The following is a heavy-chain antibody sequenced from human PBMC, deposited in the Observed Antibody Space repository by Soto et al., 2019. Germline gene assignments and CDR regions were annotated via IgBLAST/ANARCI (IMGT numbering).Heavy chain of an antibody. J-gene: IGHJ4*02. CDR1: GYTFNNYA. CDR2: ISYDGRNT. CDR3: AKETTRFAVPPALDY. D-gene: IGHD1-1*01. V-gene: IGHV3-30*18. Sequence: PGGSLRLSCEASGYTFNNYAMHWVRLAAGKGLEWVAGISYDGRNTFYADSVKGRFTNSRDNSKNTLSLQMNSLRAEDTAVYYCAKETTRFAVPPALDYWGQGTLVTVSS.